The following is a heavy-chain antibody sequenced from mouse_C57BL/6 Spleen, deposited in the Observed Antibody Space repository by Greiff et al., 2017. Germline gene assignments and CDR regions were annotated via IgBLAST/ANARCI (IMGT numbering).Heavy chain of an antibody. V-gene: IGHV1-55*01. CDR1: GYTFTSYW. J-gene: IGHJ1*03. Sequence: VQLQQPGAELVKPGASVKMSCKASGYTFTSYWITWVKQRPGQGLEWIGDIYPGSGSTNYNEKFKSKATLTVDTSSSTAYMQLSSLTSEDSAVYYCAREGTTVVDWYFDVWGTGTTVTVSS. CDR3: AREGTTVVDWYFDV. CDR2: IYPGSGST. D-gene: IGHD1-1*01.